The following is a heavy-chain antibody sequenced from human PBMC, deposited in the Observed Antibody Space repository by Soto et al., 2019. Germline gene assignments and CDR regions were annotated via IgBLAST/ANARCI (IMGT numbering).Heavy chain of an antibody. Sequence: QVQLQESGPGRVKPSETLSLTCSVSGGSVRTGSYHWSWIRQPPGKGLEWLGFIPNNGSPDYNPSLKRRVVVSIDRSKNQFSLKVNSVTAADTAVYFCARIGWGGDSWGQGTLVTVSS. CDR1: GGSVRTGSYH. J-gene: IGHJ4*02. V-gene: IGHV4-61*01. CDR3: ARIGWGGDS. D-gene: IGHD7-27*01. CDR2: IPNNGSP.